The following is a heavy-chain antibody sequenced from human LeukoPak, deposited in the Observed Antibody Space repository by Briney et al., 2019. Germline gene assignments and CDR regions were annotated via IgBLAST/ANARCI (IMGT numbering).Heavy chain of an antibody. J-gene: IGHJ5*02. Sequence: SENLSLTCTVSSGSIGSSSNYWGWIRQAPGKGLEWIGNVYYSGSTFYNPSLRSRVTISVDTSKNQFSLKLRSVTAADTAIYYCARASFNVVFGNWFDPWGQGTLVTVSS. CDR3: ARASFNVVFGNWFDP. D-gene: IGHD2-8*01. V-gene: IGHV4-39*01. CDR1: SGSIGSSSNY. CDR2: VYYSGST.